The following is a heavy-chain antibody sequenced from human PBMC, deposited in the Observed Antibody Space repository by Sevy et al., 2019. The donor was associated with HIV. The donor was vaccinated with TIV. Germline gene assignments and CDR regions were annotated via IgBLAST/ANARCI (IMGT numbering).Heavy chain of an antibody. D-gene: IGHD1-7*01. J-gene: IGHJ3*02. V-gene: IGHV4-38-2*01. Sequence: SETLSLTCAVSGYSISSDDYWVWIRQPRGKGLEWIETIYHSGNTYYNPSLKSRVTMSLDTSMNQFSLRLTSVTAADTAVYYCARTLRGNFETRATAFNIWGQGTMVTVSS. CDR1: GYSISSDDY. CDR2: IYHSGNT. CDR3: ARTLRGNFETRATAFNI.